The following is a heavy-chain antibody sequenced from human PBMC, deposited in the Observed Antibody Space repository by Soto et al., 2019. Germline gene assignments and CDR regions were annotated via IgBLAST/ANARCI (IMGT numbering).Heavy chain of an antibody. J-gene: IGHJ3*02. CDR1: GFTFSSYW. CDR2: IKQDGSEK. CDR3: AREGAQRPFDI. D-gene: IGHD3-16*01. V-gene: IGHV3-7*01. Sequence: GGSLRLSCAASGFTFSSYWMSWVRQTPGKGLEWVANIKQDGSEKYYVDSVKGRFTISRDNAKNSLYLQMNSLRAEDTAVYYCAREGAQRPFDIWGQGTMVTVSS.